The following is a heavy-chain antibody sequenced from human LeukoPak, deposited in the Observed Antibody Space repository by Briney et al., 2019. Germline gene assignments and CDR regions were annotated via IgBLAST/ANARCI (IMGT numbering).Heavy chain of an antibody. J-gene: IGHJ4*02. Sequence: GGSLRLSCAASGFTLSNYAMTWARQAPGKGLDYVSSISERSEHTYYADSVKGRFTISRDNSKNTMYLQMNSLRAEDTAIYYCVKQQVAGSASYDYWGQGTLVTVSS. CDR2: ISERSEHT. V-gene: IGHV3-23*01. D-gene: IGHD3-10*01. CDR3: VKQQVAGSASYDY. CDR1: GFTLSNYA.